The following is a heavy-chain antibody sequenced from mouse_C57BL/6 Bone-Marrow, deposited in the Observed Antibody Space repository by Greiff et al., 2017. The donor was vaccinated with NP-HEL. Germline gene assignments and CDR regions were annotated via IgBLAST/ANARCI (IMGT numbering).Heavy chain of an antibody. CDR1: GYTFTDYN. Sequence: VQLKESGPELVKPGASVKIPCKASGYTFTDYNMDWVKQSHGKSLEWIGDINPNNGGTIYDQKFKGKATLTVDKSSSTAYMELRSLTSEDTAVYYCARGGVKRYYFDYWGQGTTLTVSS. V-gene: IGHV1-18*01. D-gene: IGHD1-1*01. CDR2: INPNNGGT. J-gene: IGHJ2*01. CDR3: ARGGVKRYYFDY.